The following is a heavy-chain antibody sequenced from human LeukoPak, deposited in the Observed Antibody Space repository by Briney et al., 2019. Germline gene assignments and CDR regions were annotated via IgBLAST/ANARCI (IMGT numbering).Heavy chain of an antibody. J-gene: IGHJ6*04. CDR3: AGRFEGFGGDV. Sequence: SETLSLTCTVSGGSISSYYWSWIRQPPGKGPEWIGHIYTSGSTNYNPSLKSRVIISVDTSKNQFSLKLSSVTATDTAVYYCAGRFEGFGGDVWGKGTTVTVSS. CDR2: IYTSGST. V-gene: IGHV4-4*09. CDR1: GGSISSYY. D-gene: IGHD3-10*01.